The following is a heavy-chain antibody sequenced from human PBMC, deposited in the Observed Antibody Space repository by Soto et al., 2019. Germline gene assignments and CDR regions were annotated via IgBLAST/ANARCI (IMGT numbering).Heavy chain of an antibody. V-gene: IGHV3-33*01. CDR2: IWYDGSNK. D-gene: IGHD6-13*01. CDR1: GFTFSSYG. CDR3: ARGDSSSWYGGVYYYYYGMDV. J-gene: IGHJ6*02. Sequence: GGSLRLSCAASGFTFSSYGMHWVRQAPGKGLEWVAVIWYDGSNKYYADSVKGRFTISRDNSKNTLYLQMNSLRAEDTAVYYCARGDSSSWYGGVYYYYYGMDVWGQGTTVTVSS.